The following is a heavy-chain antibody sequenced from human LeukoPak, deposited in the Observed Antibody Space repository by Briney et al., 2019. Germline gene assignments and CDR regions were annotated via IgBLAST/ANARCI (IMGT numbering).Heavy chain of an antibody. CDR2: VYYPGSP. V-gene: IGHV4-39*01. CDR1: GGSISAIPYY. D-gene: IGHD3-10*01. CDR3: ARSHFYGSGVDS. Sequence: SETLSLTCTISGGSISAIPYYWGWIRQPPGKGLEWVGSVYYPGSPYYSPSLKTRVTISVDTPKNQFSLKLSSVTAADTAVYFCARSHFYGSGVDSWGQGTLVTVSS. J-gene: IGHJ5*01.